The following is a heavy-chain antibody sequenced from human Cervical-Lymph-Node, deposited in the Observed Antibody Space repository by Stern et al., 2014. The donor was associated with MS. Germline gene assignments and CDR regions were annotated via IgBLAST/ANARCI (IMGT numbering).Heavy chain of an antibody. V-gene: IGHV1-46*03. CDR2: INPNSGTT. Sequence: QLVQSGAEVKKPGASVNVSCEASGFSFTTHYMHWIRQAPGEVLEWVGMINPNSGTTSYARQFQGRVIITRDTSTSTIYMELTGLRSEDTALYFCTRVQRERRALDHFDPWGQGTLVTVSS. CDR1: GFSFTTHY. CDR3: TRVQRERRALDHFDP. D-gene: IGHD1-1*01. J-gene: IGHJ5*02.